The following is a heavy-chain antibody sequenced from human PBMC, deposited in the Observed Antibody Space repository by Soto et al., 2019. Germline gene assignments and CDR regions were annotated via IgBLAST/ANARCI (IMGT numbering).Heavy chain of an antibody. V-gene: IGHV3-30*18. CDR3: AKDHFWNTVTTENWFDP. D-gene: IGHD4-17*01. CDR1: GFTFSSYG. Sequence: GGSLRLSCAASGFTFSSYGMHWVRQAPGKGLEWVAVISYDGSNKYYADSVKGRFTISRDNSKNTLYLQMNSLRAEDTAVYYCAKDHFWNTVTTENWFDPWGQGTLVTVSS. J-gene: IGHJ5*02. CDR2: ISYDGSNK.